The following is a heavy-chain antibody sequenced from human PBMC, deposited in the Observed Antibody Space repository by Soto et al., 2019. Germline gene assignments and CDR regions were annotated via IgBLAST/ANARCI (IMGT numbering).Heavy chain of an antibody. Sequence: QVQLQESGPGLVKPSQTLSLTCTVSGGSISSGGYYWSWIRQHPGKGLEWIGSIYYSGSTYYNPSPDSRVTKSADTSKTPFSLRLSSVTAAETAVYYCARGSGGDCHYGLDVWGQGTTVTVSS. CDR1: GGSISSGGYY. D-gene: IGHD2-21*02. J-gene: IGHJ6*02. CDR3: ARGSGGDCHYGLDV. CDR2: IYYSGST. V-gene: IGHV4-31*03.